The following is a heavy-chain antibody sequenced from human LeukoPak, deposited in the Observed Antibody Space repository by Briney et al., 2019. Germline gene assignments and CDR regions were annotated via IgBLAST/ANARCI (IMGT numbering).Heavy chain of an antibody. J-gene: IGHJ4*02. Sequence: GGSLRLSCAASGFTLSDHYMDWVRQAPGKGLEWVSGISDSGDNTYYADSVKGRFTISRDNSKNTLYLQMNSLRAEDTAVYYCAKDIRCGNWGQGTLVTVSS. V-gene: IGHV3-23*01. D-gene: IGHD2-21*01. CDR1: GFTLSDHY. CDR2: ISDSGDNT. CDR3: AKDIRCGN.